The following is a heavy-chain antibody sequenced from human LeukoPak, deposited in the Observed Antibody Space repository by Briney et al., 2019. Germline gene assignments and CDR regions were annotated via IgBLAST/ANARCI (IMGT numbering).Heavy chain of an antibody. CDR3: ARGRGVPVFDY. J-gene: IGHJ4*02. D-gene: IGHD2-8*01. CDR2: IIPIFGTA. CDR1: GGTFSSYA. V-gene: IGHV1-69*13. Sequence: SVTVSCTASGGTFSSYAISWVRQAPGQGLEWMGGIIPIFGTANYAQKFQGRVTITADESTSTAYMELSSLRSKDTAVYYCARGRGVPVFDYWGQGTLVTVSS.